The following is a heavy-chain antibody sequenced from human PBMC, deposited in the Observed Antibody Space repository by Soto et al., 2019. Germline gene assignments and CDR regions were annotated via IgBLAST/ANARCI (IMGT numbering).Heavy chain of an antibody. Sequence: QVQLVQSGAEVKKPGASVKVSCKASGYTFTSYGLSWVRQAPGQGLEWMGRISAYNYNTNYALKLQGRGTMTTDTSTGTAYTERRSLRSDDTAVYYCARVVGAQGHWFDPWGQGTLVTVPS. D-gene: IGHD1-26*01. CDR3: ARVVGAQGHWFDP. CDR1: GYTFTSYG. V-gene: IGHV1-18*01. J-gene: IGHJ5*02. CDR2: ISAYNYNT.